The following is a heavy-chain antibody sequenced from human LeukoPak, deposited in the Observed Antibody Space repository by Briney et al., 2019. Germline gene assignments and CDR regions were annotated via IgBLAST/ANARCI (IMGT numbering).Heavy chain of an antibody. D-gene: IGHD6-13*01. CDR1: GYTFTGYF. CDR2: INPNSGDT. J-gene: IGHJ5*02. Sequence: ASVKVSCKASGYTFTGYFIHWVRQAPGQGLEWMGWINPNSGDTNYAQKFQGSVTMTRDTSSNTAYMELSRLRSDDTAVYYCARDRSTGYSSSWYCLFDPWGQGTLVTVSS. V-gene: IGHV1-2*02. CDR3: ARDRSTGYSSSWYCLFDP.